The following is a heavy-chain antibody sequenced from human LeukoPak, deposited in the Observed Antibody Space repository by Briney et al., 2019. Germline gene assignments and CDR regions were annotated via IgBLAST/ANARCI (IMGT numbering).Heavy chain of an antibody. V-gene: IGHV1-18*01. CDR1: GYTFTNYG. CDR3: ARDKTIANPGMVANRGNVDN. Sequence: ASGEVSCKASGYTFTNYGIILVRQAPGQGLEGRGWISACNGYTNYAQKFPSRATMTTGTATRPAHMDLRSPSSNDTAVYYCARDKTIANPGMVANRGNVDNWGPGTLVSVSS. D-gene: IGHD2-15*01. CDR2: ISACNGYT. J-gene: IGHJ4*02.